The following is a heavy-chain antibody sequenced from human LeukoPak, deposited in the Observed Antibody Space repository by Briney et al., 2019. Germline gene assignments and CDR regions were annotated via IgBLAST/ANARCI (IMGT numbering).Heavy chain of an antibody. CDR1: GFTFDDYG. CDR3: ARGSYYGSGSYLDY. CDR2: INWNGGST. J-gene: IGHJ4*02. Sequence: GGSLRLSCAASGFTFDDYGMSWVRQAPGKGLEWVSGINWNGGSTGYADSVKGRFTISRDNAKNSLYLQMNSLRAEDTALYYCARGSYYGSGSYLDYWGQGTLVTVSS. V-gene: IGHV3-20*04. D-gene: IGHD3-10*01.